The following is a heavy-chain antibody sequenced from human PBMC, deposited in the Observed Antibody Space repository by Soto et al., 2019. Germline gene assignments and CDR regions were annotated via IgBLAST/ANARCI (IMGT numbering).Heavy chain of an antibody. CDR1: GYTFTGYY. V-gene: IGHV1-2*02. CDR2: INPDSGGT. J-gene: IGHJ2*01. D-gene: IGHD6-19*01. CDR3: ARGAVIALAGPYRYFDL. Sequence: QVQLVQSGAEVKKPGASVKVSCKASGYTFTGYYMHWVRQAPGQGLEWMGWINPDSGGTNYAQKFQGRVTMTRDTSISTAYMELRRLRSDDTALYYCARGAVIALAGPYRYFDLWGRGTLVTVSS.